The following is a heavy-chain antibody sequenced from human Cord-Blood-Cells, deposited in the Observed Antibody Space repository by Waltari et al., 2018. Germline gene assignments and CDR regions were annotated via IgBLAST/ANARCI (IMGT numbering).Heavy chain of an antibody. V-gene: IGHV3-48*02. CDR1: GFTLSSYS. Sequence: EVQLVESGGGLVQPGGSLRLACAASGFTLSSYSMNWVRQAPGQGLEWGSYMSSGKSTIYYADSVKGRFTISRDNAKNSLYLQMNSLRDEDTAVYYWATEVNNWNDGAFDIWGQGTMVTVSS. CDR3: ATEVNNWNDGAFDI. D-gene: IGHD1-1*01. CDR2: MSSGKSTI. J-gene: IGHJ3*02.